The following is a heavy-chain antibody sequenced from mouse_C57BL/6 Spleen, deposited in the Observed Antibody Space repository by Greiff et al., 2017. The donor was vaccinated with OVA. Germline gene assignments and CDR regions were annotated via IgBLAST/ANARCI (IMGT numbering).Heavy chain of an antibody. CDR3: ARDHPKRYFDV. J-gene: IGHJ1*03. Sequence: EVKLQESGPGLVKPSQSLSLTCSVTGYSITSGYYWNWIRQFPGNKLEWMGYISYDGSNNYNPSLKNRISITRDTSKNQFFLKLNSVTTEDTATNYCARDHPKRYFDVWGTGTTVTVSS. CDR1: GYSITSGYY. V-gene: IGHV3-6*01. CDR2: ISYDGSN.